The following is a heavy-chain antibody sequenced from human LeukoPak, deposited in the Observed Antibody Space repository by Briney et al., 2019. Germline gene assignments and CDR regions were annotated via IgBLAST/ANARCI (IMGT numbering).Heavy chain of an antibody. J-gene: IGHJ3*02. CDR1: GFTFSSYA. Sequence: GGSLRLSCAASGFTFSSYAMHWVRQAPGKGLEWVAVISYDGSNKYYADSVKGRFTISRDNSKNTLYLQMNSLRAEDTAVYYCARTQKPLDAFDIWGQGTMVTVSS. V-gene: IGHV3-30*04. CDR3: ARTQKPLDAFDI. CDR2: ISYDGSNK.